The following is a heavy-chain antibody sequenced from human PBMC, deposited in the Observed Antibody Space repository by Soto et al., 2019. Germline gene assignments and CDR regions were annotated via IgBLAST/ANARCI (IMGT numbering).Heavy chain of an antibody. CDR3: ASSYLKSIAVAGIGDWFDP. J-gene: IGHJ5*02. D-gene: IGHD6-19*01. CDR1: GGTFSSYT. V-gene: IGHV1-69*02. Sequence: ASVKVSCKASGGTFSSYTISWVRQAPGQGLEWMGRIIPILGIANYAQKFQGRVTITADKSTSTAYMELSSLRSEDTAVYYCASSYLKSIAVAGIGDWFDPWGQGTLVTVSS. CDR2: IIPILGIA.